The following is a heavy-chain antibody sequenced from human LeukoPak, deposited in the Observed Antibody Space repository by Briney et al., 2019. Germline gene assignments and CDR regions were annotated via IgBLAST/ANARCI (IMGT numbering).Heavy chain of an antibody. CDR1: GGSINNYY. Sequence: SETLSLTCTLSGGSINNYYWSWIRQPPGKGLEWIGYIYYNGNTNYNPSLKGRVTISVDTSKNQFSLKLSSVTAADTAVYFCAREYSSGLSWFDPWGQGTPVTVSS. CDR2: IYYNGNT. V-gene: IGHV4-59*01. CDR3: AREYSSGLSWFDP. J-gene: IGHJ5*02. D-gene: IGHD6-19*01.